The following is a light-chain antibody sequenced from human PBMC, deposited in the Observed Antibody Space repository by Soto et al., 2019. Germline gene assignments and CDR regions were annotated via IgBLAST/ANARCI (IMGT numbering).Light chain of an antibody. CDR2: KDS. V-gene: IGLV3-27*01. CDR1: VVAKKY. CDR3: YSATDNNLGV. Sequence: SYELTQPSSVSVSPGQTARISCSGDVVAKKYARWFQQKPGQAPVLVIYKDSERPSGIPERFSGSSSGTTVTLTISGAQVEDEADYYCYSATDNNLGVFGGGTQLTVL. J-gene: IGLJ2*01.